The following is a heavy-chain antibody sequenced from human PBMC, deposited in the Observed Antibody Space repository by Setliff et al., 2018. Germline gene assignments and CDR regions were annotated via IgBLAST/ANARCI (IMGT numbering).Heavy chain of an antibody. J-gene: IGHJ5*02. CDR2: IYYSGST. V-gene: IGHV4-59*11. CDR3: AREVNIQNIVVVPAATFDP. CDR1: GGSISSHY. Sequence: PSETLSLTCTVSGGSISSHYWSWIRQPPGKGLEWIGSIYYSGSTNYNPSLKSRVTISVDTSKNQFSLKLSSVTAADTAVYYCAREVNIQNIVVVPAATFDPWGQGTLGHRLL. D-gene: IGHD2-2*01.